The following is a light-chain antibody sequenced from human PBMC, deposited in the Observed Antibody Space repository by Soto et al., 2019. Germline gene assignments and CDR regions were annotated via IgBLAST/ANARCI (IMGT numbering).Light chain of an antibody. V-gene: IGLV2-14*01. CDR1: SSDVVGYNY. CDR2: EVS. J-gene: IGLJ1*01. CDR3: SSYTSSNTYV. Sequence: QSALTQPASVSGSPGQSITISCTGTSSDVVGYNYVSWYQQHPGKAPKLMIHEVSNRPSGVSNRFSGSKSGNTASLTISGLQAEDEADYYCSSYTSSNTYVFGTGTKLTVL.